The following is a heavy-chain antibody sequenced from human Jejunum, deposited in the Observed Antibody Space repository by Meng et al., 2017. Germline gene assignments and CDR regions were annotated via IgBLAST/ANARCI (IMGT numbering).Heavy chain of an antibody. V-gene: IGHV4-39*07. CDR2: IYYSGTS. Sequence: SETLSLTCTVAGGSISSGDYHWGWIRQPPGKGLEWTGSIYYSGTSFYSPSLKSRLTISIDTSKNQFSLKLTSVTAADTAVYYCAKHNNSGSRYLDYRGHGTRVTVSS. CDR3: AKHNNSGSRYLDY. J-gene: IGHJ4*01. CDR1: GGSISSGDYH. D-gene: IGHD3-10*01.